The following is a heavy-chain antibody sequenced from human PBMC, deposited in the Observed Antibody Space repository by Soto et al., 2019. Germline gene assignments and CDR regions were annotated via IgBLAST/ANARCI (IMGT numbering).Heavy chain of an antibody. J-gene: IGHJ4*02. D-gene: IGHD2-8*01. V-gene: IGHV1-3*01. CDR1: GYTFSNYA. Sequence: GASVKVSCKASGYTFSNYAIHWVRQAPGQRLECLGWIHAGNGNTKYSQEFQGRVTISMDASANTAYMELNSLISEDTAVYYCARGQACFNGVCYFDSWGQGALVTVSS. CDR3: ARGQACFNGVCYFDS. CDR2: IHAGNGNT.